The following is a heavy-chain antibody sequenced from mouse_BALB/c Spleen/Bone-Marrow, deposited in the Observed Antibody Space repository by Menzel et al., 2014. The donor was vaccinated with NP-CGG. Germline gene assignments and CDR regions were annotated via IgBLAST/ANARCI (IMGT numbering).Heavy chain of an antibody. Sequence: QVQLKESGPEPGGPGGSVKISCKGSGYTFTDYAMHWVKQSHAKRLKWIGVISTYSGNTNYNQKFKGKATMTVDKPSSTAYMELARLTSEDSAIYYCARGGIYYGSSSFAYWGQGTLVTVSA. CDR3: ARGGIYYGSSSFAY. J-gene: IGHJ3*01. CDR1: GYTFTDYA. D-gene: IGHD1-1*01. V-gene: IGHV1-67*01. CDR2: ISTYSGNT.